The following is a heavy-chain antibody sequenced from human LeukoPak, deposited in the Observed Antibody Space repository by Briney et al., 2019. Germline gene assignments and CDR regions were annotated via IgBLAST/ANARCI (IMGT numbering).Heavy chain of an antibody. CDR3: AREEDDYVWGSYRSQGNAFDI. CDR2: IYYSGST. CDR1: GGSISSYY. Sequence: SETLSLTCTVSGGSISSYYWSWIRQPPGKGLEWIGYIYYSGSTNYNPSLKSRVTISVGTSKNQFSLKLSSVTAADTAVYYCAREEDDYVWGSYRSQGNAFDIWGQGTMVTVSS. J-gene: IGHJ3*02. D-gene: IGHD3-16*02. V-gene: IGHV4-59*01.